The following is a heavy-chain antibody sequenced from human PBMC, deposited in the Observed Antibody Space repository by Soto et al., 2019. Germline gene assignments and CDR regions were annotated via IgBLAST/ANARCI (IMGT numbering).Heavy chain of an antibody. CDR3: ARETEFDSGSPDWSDP. Sequence: PSATVSLTCTVCGGSVSSGSYYWSWIRQPPGKGLEWIGYIYYSGSTNYNPSLKSRVTISVDTSKNQFSLKLSSVTAADTAVYYCARETEFDSGSPDWSDPWGEGTLVTVSS. CDR1: GGSVSSGSYY. V-gene: IGHV4-61*01. CDR2: IYYSGST. J-gene: IGHJ5*02. D-gene: IGHD1-26*01.